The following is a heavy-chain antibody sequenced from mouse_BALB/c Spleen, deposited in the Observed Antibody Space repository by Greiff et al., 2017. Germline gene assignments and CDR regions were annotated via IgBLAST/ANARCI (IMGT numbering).Heavy chain of an antibody. D-gene: IGHD2-1*01. CDR3: TNYYGPPYAMDY. CDR1: GFTFSSSY. V-gene: IGHV1-76*01. CDR2: IYAGTGGT. J-gene: IGHJ4*01. Sequence: QVQLQQPGSELVKPGASVKLSCKTSGFTFSSSYISWLKQKPGQSLEWIAWIYAGTGGTSYNQKFKGKATLTADKSSSTAYMELRSLTSEDSAVYYCTNYYGPPYAMDYWGQGTSVTVSS.